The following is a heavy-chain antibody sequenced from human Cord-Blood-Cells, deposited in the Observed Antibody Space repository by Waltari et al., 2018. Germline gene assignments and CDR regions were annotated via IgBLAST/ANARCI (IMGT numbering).Heavy chain of an antibody. CDR3: ARKLGISTGVLDAFDI. CDR2: IYHSGST. D-gene: IGHD7-27*01. Sequence: QVQLQESGPALVKPSETLSLTCAVSGYPISRAYYWGWIRPPPGKGLEWIGSIYHSGSTYYNPSLKSRVTISVDTSKNQFSLKLSSVTAADTAVYYCARKLGISTGVLDAFDIWGQGTMVTVSS. V-gene: IGHV4-38-2*01. CDR1: GYPISRAYY. J-gene: IGHJ3*02.